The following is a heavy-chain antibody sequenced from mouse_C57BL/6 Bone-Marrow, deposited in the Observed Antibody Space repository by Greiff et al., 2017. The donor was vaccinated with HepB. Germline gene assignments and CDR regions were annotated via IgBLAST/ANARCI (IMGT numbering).Heavy chain of an antibody. J-gene: IGHJ3*01. CDR3: ATTMIRRAWFAY. CDR2: ISSGSSTI. V-gene: IGHV5-17*01. CDR1: GFTFSDYG. Sequence: DVHLVESGGGLVKPGGSLKLSCAASGFTFSDYGMHWVRQAPEKGLEWVAYISSGSSTIYYADTVKGRVTISRDNAKNTLFLQMTSLSSEDTAMYYCATTMIRRAWFAYWGQGTLVTVSA. D-gene: IGHD2-4*01.